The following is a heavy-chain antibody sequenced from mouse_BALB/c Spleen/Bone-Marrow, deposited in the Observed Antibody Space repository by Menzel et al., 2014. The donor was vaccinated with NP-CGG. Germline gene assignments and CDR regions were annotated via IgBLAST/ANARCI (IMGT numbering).Heavy chain of an antibody. V-gene: IGHV1-67*01. Sequence: QVQLQQSGPELVRPGVSVKISCKGSGYTFTDYAMHWVKQSHAKSLEWIGVISTYPGNTNYNQKFKGKATMTVDKSSSTAYTELARLTSEDSAIYYCARGRQLGLRSFAYWGQGTLVTVSA. D-gene: IGHD3-2*01. CDR3: ARGRQLGLRSFAY. CDR2: ISTYPGNT. CDR1: GYTFTDYA. J-gene: IGHJ3*01.